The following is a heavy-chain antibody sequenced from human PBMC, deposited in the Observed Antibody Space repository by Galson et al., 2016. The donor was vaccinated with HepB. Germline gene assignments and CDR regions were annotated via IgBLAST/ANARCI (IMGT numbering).Heavy chain of an antibody. CDR3: ARGREFIAVTGSRWFDP. CDR2: ISGSNSYI. D-gene: IGHD6-19*01. J-gene: IGHJ5*02. CDR1: GFTFSSYS. Sequence: SLRLSCAASGFTFSSYSMNWVRQAPGKGLEWVSSISGSNSYIYYADSVKGRFTNSRDNAKNSLYLQMNSLRAEDTAVYYCARGREFIAVTGSRWFDPWGQGTLVTISS. V-gene: IGHV3-21*01.